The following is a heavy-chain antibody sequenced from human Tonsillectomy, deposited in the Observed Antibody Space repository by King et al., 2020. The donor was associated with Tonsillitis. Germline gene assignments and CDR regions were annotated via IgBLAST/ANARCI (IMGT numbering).Heavy chain of an antibody. CDR3: AKDSLYCGGDCFDFDY. D-gene: IGHD2-21*02. CDR2: ISYYGSNK. V-gene: IGHV3-30*18. J-gene: IGHJ4*02. Sequence: VQLVESGGGVVQPGRSLRLSCAASGFTFSSYGMHWVRQAPGKGLEWVAVISYYGSNKYYADSVKGRFTISRDNSKNTLYLQMNSLRAEDTAVYYCAKDSLYCGGDCFDFDYWGQGTLVTVSS. CDR1: GFTFSSYG.